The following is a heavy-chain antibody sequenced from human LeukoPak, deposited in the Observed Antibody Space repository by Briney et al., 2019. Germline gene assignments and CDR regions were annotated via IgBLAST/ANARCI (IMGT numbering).Heavy chain of an antibody. J-gene: IGHJ3*02. CDR3: ARRYHGFDI. V-gene: IGHV5-51*01. D-gene: IGHD1-26*01. Sequence: GESLKISRKGSEYSFTSYWIGWVRPMPGKGLEWMGIIYPSDSDIRYSPSFQGQVTISADKSISTAYLQWSSLKASDTAMYYCARRYHGFDIWGQGTMVTVSS. CDR2: IYPSDSDI. CDR1: EYSFTSYW.